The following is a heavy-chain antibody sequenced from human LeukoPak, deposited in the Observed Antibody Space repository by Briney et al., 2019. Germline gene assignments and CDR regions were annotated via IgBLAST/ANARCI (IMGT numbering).Heavy chain of an antibody. CDR2: ISGSGGST. CDR1: GFTFSSYA. Sequence: GGSLRLSCAASGFTFSSYAMSWVRQAPGKGLEWVSAISGSGGSTYYADTVKGRFTISRDNSKNTLYLQMNSLRAEDTAVYYCAKALIGWNYGGAFDIWGQGTMVTVSS. CDR3: AKALIGWNYGGAFDI. J-gene: IGHJ3*02. V-gene: IGHV3-23*01. D-gene: IGHD1-7*01.